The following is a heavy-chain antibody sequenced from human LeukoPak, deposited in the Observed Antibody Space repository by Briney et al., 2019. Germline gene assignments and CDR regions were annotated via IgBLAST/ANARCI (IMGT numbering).Heavy chain of an antibody. CDR1: GFAFDDYG. V-gene: IGHV3-20*04. Sequence: GGSLRLSCTSSGFAFDDYGMGWVRQAPGKGLEWVSGINWNGDSTNYADSVKGRFTISRDKAKTSLFLQMNSLRVDDAALYYCVRGEVTYSLDYWGQGTLVIVSA. J-gene: IGHJ4*02. D-gene: IGHD2-15*01. CDR2: INWNGDST. CDR3: VRGEVTYSLDY.